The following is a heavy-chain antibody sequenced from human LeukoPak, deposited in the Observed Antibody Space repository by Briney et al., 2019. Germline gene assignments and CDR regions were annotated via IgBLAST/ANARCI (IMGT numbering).Heavy chain of an antibody. Sequence: SVKVSCTASGGTFSSYAISWVRQAPGQGLEWMGGIIPIFGTANYAQKFQGRVTITADESTCTAYMELSSLRSEDTAVYYCARCQRILEWFPFDYWGQGTLVTVSS. D-gene: IGHD3-3*01. CDR1: GGTFSSYA. CDR3: ARCQRILEWFPFDY. V-gene: IGHV1-69*13. J-gene: IGHJ4*02. CDR2: IIPIFGTA.